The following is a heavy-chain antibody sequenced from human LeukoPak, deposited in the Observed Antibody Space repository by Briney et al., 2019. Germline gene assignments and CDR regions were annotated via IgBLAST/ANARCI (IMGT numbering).Heavy chain of an antibody. CDR1: GYTFTNYG. CDR3: ARDEYNSGWYFDY. CDR2: ISTYNGNT. J-gene: IGHJ4*02. Sequence: ASVKVSCKASGYTFTNYGISWVRQAPGQGLEWMGWISTYNGNTNYAQKLQGRVTTTTDTSTNTGYMELRSLRSDDTAVYYCARDEYNSGWYFDYWGQGTLVTVSS. V-gene: IGHV1-18*01. D-gene: IGHD6-19*01.